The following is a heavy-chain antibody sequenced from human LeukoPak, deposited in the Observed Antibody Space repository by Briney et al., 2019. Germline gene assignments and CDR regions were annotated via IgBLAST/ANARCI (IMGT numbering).Heavy chain of an antibody. V-gene: IGHV4-38-2*02. CDR1: GYSISSGYY. D-gene: IGHD6-13*01. CDR2: IYHSGRT. J-gene: IGHJ3*02. Sequence: SETLSLTCTVSGYSISSGYYWGWIRQPPGKGLEWIGSIYHSGRTFYNPSLKSRVTISVDTSKNQFSLKLSSVTAADTAVYYCARHGRRGYSSSWYAFDIWGQGTMVTVSS. CDR3: ARHGRRGYSSSWYAFDI.